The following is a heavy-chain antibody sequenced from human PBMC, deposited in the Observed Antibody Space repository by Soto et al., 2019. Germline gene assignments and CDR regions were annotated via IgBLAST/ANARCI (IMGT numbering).Heavy chain of an antibody. CDR1: GGTFSSYA. Sequence: ASVKVSCKASGGTFSSYAISWVRQAPGQGLEWMGGIIPIFGTANYAQKFQGRVAITADESTSTAYMELSSLRAEDTAVYYCARDGLRFLESYYYYGMDVWGQGTTVTVSS. J-gene: IGHJ6*02. CDR3: ARDGLRFLESYYYYGMDV. V-gene: IGHV1-69*13. CDR2: IIPIFGTA. D-gene: IGHD3-3*01.